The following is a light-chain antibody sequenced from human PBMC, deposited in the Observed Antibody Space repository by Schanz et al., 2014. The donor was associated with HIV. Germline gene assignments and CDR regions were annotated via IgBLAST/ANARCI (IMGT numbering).Light chain of an antibody. CDR1: STDVGAYNL. V-gene: IGLV2-14*02. CDR2: EDS. Sequence: QSALTQPASVSGSPGQSITISCTGTSTDVGAYNLVSWYQQHPGTAPKVIIYEDSKRSSGISHRFSGSKSGNTASLAISDLQAADEADYYCSSYTSSSTWVFGGGTKLTVL. J-gene: IGLJ3*02. CDR3: SSYTSSSTWV.